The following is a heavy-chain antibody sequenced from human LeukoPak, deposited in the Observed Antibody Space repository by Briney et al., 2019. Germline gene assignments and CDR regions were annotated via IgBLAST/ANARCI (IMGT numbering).Heavy chain of an antibody. V-gene: IGHV1-69*04. J-gene: IGHJ4*02. Sequence: SVKVSCKASGGTFSSNAISWVRQAPGQGLEWMGRIIPIFGIANYAQKFQGRVTITADKSTSTAYMELSSLRSEDTAVYYCALTYYDSSGHLDYWGQGTLVTVSS. CDR1: GGTFSSNA. CDR2: IIPIFGIA. CDR3: ALTYYDSSGHLDY. D-gene: IGHD3-22*01.